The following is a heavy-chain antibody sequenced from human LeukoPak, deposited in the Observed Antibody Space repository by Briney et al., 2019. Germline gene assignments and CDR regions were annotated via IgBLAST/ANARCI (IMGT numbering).Heavy chain of an antibody. Sequence: GGSLRLSCAASGFTVSSHHMTWVRQAPGKGLEWVSVIYSGGSTYYADSVKGRFTISRDNSKNTLYLQMNSLRAGDTAVYYCARVPLIAAAPFDYWGQGTLVTVSS. CDR2: IYSGGST. CDR3: ARVPLIAAAPFDY. J-gene: IGHJ4*02. CDR1: GFTVSSHH. D-gene: IGHD6-13*01. V-gene: IGHV3-53*01.